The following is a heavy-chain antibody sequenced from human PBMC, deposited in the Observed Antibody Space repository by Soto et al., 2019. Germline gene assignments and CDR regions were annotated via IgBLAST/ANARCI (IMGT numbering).Heavy chain of an antibody. Sequence: QVQLQESGPGLVKPSETLSLTCTVSGGSISSYYWSWIRQPPGKGLEWIGYIYYSGSTNYNPSLKSRVTISVDTSKNQFSLKLSSVTAADTAVYYCARSTVRVNWFDPWGQGTLVTVSS. J-gene: IGHJ5*02. V-gene: IGHV4-59*01. CDR2: IYYSGST. D-gene: IGHD4-17*01. CDR3: ARSTVRVNWFDP. CDR1: GGSISSYY.